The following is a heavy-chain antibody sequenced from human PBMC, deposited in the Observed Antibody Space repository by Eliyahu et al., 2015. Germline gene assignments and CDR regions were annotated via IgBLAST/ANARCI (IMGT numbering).Heavy chain of an antibody. Sequence: QVQLRQWGAGLLKPSETLSLTCAXYXGSLSGFCWSWVRQPPGKGREWIGGISHSGGTNYXPSLKSRVTISVDTSKNQFSLKLTSVTAADTALYYCARVPAATKEYYFDYWGQGTLVTVSS. J-gene: IGHJ4*02. V-gene: IGHV4-34*01. CDR1: XGSLSGFC. CDR2: ISHSGGT. CDR3: ARVPAATKEYYFDY. D-gene: IGHD2-2*01.